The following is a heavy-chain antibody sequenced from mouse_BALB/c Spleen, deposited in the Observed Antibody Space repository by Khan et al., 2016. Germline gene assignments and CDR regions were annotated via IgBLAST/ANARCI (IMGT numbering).Heavy chain of an antibody. CDR3: ARPDSNPYYGMDY. CDR2: FYPFSGGI. CDR1: GYTFNEYI. Sequence: QVQLQQSGAGLVKPGASVKLSCKASGYTFNEYIIHWVKQRSGLGLEWIVWFYPFSGGIKYDEKFKDKATLTADKSSSTVYLELRRLTSEDSADYNSARPDSNPYYGMDYWGQGTSVTVSS. D-gene: IGHD2-5*01. V-gene: IGHV1-62-2*01. J-gene: IGHJ4*01.